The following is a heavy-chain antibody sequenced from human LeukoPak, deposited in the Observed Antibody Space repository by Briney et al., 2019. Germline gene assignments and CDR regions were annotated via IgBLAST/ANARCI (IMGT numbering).Heavy chain of an antibody. Sequence: PGGSLRLSCAASGFTFSSYAMSWVRQAPGKGLEWVSAISGSGGSTYYADSVKGRFTISRDNAKNSLYLQMNSLRAEDTAVYYCARDLKYDILTGSYYYYGMDVWGQGTTVTVSS. D-gene: IGHD3-9*01. CDR1: GFTFSSYA. J-gene: IGHJ6*02. CDR3: ARDLKYDILTGSYYYYGMDV. CDR2: ISGSGGST. V-gene: IGHV3-23*01.